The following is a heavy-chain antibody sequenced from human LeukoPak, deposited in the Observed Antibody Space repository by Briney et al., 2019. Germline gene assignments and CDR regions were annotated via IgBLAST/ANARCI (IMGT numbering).Heavy chain of an antibody. CDR3: ARDFNGANSFDS. J-gene: IGHJ4*02. V-gene: IGHV4-59*01. CDR2: IYYSGST. Sequence: GSLRLSCAASGFTFSSYAMSWVRQAPGKGLEWIAYIYYSGSTNYNPSLKSRVTISVDTSKNQFSLKLGSVTAADTAVYYCARDFNGANSFDSWGQGTLVTVSS. CDR1: GFTFSSYA. D-gene: IGHD4/OR15-4a*01.